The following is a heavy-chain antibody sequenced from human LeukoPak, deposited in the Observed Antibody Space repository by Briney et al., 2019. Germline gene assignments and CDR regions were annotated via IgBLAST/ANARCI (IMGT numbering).Heavy chain of an antibody. CDR3: ARHGWGTYYDILTGYYKGYYFDY. Sequence: SETLSLTCAVYGGSFSGYYWSWIRQPPGKGLEWIGEINHSGSTNYNPSLKRRVTISVDTSKNHFSLKLSSVNAADTAVYYCARHGWGTYYDILTGYYKGYYFDYWGQGTLVTVSS. V-gene: IGHV4-34*01. CDR1: GGSFSGYY. J-gene: IGHJ4*02. D-gene: IGHD3-9*01. CDR2: INHSGST.